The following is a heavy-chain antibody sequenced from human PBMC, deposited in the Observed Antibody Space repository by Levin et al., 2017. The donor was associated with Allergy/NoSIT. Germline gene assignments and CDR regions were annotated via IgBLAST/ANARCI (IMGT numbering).Heavy chain of an antibody. CDR2: ISNSGDTT. Sequence: PGGSLRLSCAASGLTFSRYGMSWVRQAPGKGLEWVSVISNSGDTTYYADFVKGRFTTSRDNSKNTLYLQMNSLRAEDTAVYYCAKDVTTGYYYYYGMDVWGQGTTVTVSS. CDR3: AKDVTTGYYYYYGMDV. CDR1: GLTFSRYG. D-gene: IGHD1-1*01. V-gene: IGHV3-23*01. J-gene: IGHJ6*02.